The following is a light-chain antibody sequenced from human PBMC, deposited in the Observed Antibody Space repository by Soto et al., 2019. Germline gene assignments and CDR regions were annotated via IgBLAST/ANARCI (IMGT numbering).Light chain of an antibody. Sequence: NFMLTQPHSVSESPGKTVTISCTRSSGSIASNYVQWYQQRPGSAPTTVIYEDNQRPSGVPDRFSGSIDSSSNYASLTISGLKTEDEADYYCQSYDSSTNWVFGGGTKLTVL. V-gene: IGLV6-57*04. CDR1: SGSIASNY. CDR3: QSYDSSTNWV. J-gene: IGLJ3*02. CDR2: EDN.